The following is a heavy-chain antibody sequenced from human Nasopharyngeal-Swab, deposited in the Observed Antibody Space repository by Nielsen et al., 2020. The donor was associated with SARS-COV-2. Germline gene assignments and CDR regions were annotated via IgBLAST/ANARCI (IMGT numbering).Heavy chain of an antibody. CDR3: AKSMSYFQLSGTYNLDF. V-gene: IGHV3-9*01. J-gene: IGHJ4*02. Sequence: SLKISCEVSGFPFDDFAMHWVRQVPGQGLEWVAGTNWNGVNTDYADSVEGRFTVSRDSSKNTVYLQMNSLRPDDTAVYFCAKSMSYFQLSGTYNLDFWGQGTLVTVSS. CDR2: TNWNGVNT. D-gene: IGHD3-9*01. CDR1: GFPFDDFA.